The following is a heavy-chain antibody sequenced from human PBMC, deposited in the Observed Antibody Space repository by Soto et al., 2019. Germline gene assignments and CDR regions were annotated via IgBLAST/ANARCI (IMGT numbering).Heavy chain of an antibody. D-gene: IGHD2-15*01. V-gene: IGHV4-59*01. CDR2: IYSSGTT. J-gene: IGHJ3*02. CDR1: GGSISSYY. CDR3: ARFQFCSGNDCYRPFDM. Sequence: SETLSLTCTVSGGSISSYYWSWIRQPPGKGLEWIGYIYSSGTTNYNPSLNGRVTMSVDTSKDQFSLILSSVTAADTAVYFCARFQFCSGNDCYRPFDMWGQGIMVTVSS.